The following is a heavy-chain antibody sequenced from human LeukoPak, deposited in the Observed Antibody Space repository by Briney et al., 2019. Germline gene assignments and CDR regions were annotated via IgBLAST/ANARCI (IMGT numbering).Heavy chain of an antibody. CDR1: GGSISSSNW. Sequence: PSGTLSLTCAVSGGSISSSNWWSWVRQPPGKGLEWIGEIYHSGSTNYNPSLKSRVTISVDKSKNQFSLKLSSVTAADTAVYYCARDYYDSSGYYFRWGFDYWGQGTLVTVSS. CDR3: ARDYYDSSGYYFRWGFDY. CDR2: IYHSGST. V-gene: IGHV4-4*02. D-gene: IGHD3-22*01. J-gene: IGHJ4*02.